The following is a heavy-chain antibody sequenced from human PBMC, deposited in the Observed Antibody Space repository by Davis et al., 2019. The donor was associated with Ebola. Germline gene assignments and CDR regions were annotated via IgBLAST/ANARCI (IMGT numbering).Heavy chain of an antibody. CDR3: ARDGPADGTRGRFVY. Sequence: GESLKISCAASGFTFSTHWMSWVRQAPGKGLEWVANIKQDGSEKYYVDSVKGRFTVSRDNAKNSLYLQMNSLRAEDTAVYHCARDGPADGTRGRFVYWGQGTLVTVSS. CDR2: IKQDGSEK. J-gene: IGHJ4*02. V-gene: IGHV3-7*01. D-gene: IGHD6-13*01. CDR1: GFTFSTHW.